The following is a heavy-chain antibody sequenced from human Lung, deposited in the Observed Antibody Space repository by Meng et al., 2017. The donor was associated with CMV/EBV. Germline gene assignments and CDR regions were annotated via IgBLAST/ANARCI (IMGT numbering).Heavy chain of an antibody. J-gene: IGHJ6*02. Sequence: SLKISCAASGFTFDDYAMHWVRQAPGKGLEWVSGISWNSGSIGYADSVKGRFTISRDNAKNSLYLQMNSLRAEDMALYYCAKEDSGKGGMDVWGQGTTVTVSS. D-gene: IGHD3-10*01. V-gene: IGHV3-9*03. CDR2: ISWNSGSI. CDR1: GFTFDDYA. CDR3: AKEDSGKGGMDV.